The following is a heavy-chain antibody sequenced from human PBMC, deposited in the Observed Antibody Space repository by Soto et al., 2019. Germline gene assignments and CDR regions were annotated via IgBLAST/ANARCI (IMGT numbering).Heavy chain of an antibody. CDR1: GGSIRSPNYY. CDR2: VFYTGST. J-gene: IGHJ4*02. CDR3: ARNDGGPFDS. V-gene: IGHV4-39*02. Sequence: PSATLSLTCSVSGGSIRSPNYYWAWSRQPPGKGLECIGSVFYTGSTYYNPSLKSRLTITVDTSRNHFSLKLTSVTAADTAVYYCARNDGGPFDSWGQGTLVTVSS. D-gene: IGHD4-17*01.